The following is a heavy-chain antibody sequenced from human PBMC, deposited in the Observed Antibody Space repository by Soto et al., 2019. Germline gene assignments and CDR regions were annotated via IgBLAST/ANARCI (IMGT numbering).Heavy chain of an antibody. CDR1: GDSVSSNAYY. CDR2: ILSSGGT. V-gene: IGHV4-61*03. CDR3: AKGFSSGLYVDS. Sequence: QVQLQESVQGLVKPSGTLSLTCSVSGDSVSSNAYYWTWIRQPPGKTLEWVGFILSSGGTSTNPSLRSRRSMSVAPARHHFSMRLTSVTAADTGVYFCAKGFSSGLYVDSWGRGTQVTVSS. J-gene: IGHJ5*02. D-gene: IGHD6-19*01.